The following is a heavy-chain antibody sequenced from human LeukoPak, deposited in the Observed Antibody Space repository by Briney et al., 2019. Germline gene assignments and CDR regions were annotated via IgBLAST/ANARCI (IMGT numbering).Heavy chain of an antibody. J-gene: IGHJ4*02. Sequence: ASVKVSCKASGGTFSSYAISWVRQAPGQGLEWMGGIIPIFGTANYAQKFQGRVTITADESTSTAYMELSSLRSEDTAVYYCARDFGDYYGSGSHLGFDYWGQGTLVTVSS. V-gene: IGHV1-69*13. CDR2: IIPIFGTA. D-gene: IGHD3-10*01. CDR1: GGTFSSYA. CDR3: ARDFGDYYGSGSHLGFDY.